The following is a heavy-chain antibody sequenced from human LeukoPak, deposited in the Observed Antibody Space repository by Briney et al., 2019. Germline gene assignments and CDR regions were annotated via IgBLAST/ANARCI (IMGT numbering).Heavy chain of an antibody. J-gene: IGHJ4*02. D-gene: IGHD5/OR15-5a*01. V-gene: IGHV3-33*01. CDR1: GFTSSSYG. CDR2: IWYDGSNK. Sequence: GGSLRLSCAASGFTSSSYGMHWVRQAPGKGLEWVAVIWYDGSNKYYADSVKGRFTSSRDNSKNTLYLQMSSLRAEDTAVYYCARDRIYHYFDYWGQGTLVTVSS. CDR3: ARDRIYHYFDY.